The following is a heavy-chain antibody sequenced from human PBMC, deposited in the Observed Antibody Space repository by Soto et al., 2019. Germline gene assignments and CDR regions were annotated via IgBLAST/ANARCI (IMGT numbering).Heavy chain of an antibody. CDR3: VKLTGTWSVSDF. J-gene: IGHJ4*02. D-gene: IGHD3-3*01. CDR2: ISSTGDGK. CDR1: GFTFNSNA. V-gene: IGHV3-64D*06. Sequence: VKLVESGGGLVQPGGSVRLSCSASGFTFNSNAMQWVRQAPGKGLQFVSGISSTGDGKYYADSVKGRFTITRDNSKNRLFLQMNSLRSEDTALYYCVKLTGTWSVSDFWGQGTLVIVSS.